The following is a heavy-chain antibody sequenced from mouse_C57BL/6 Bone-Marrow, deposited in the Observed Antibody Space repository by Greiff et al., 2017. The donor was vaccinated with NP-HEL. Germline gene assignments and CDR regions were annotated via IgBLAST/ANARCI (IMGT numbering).Heavy chain of an antibody. CDR1: GYTFTDYY. V-gene: IGHV1-26*01. J-gene: IGHJ3*01. Sequence: VQLQQSGPELVKPGASVKISCKASGYTFTDYYMNWVKQSHGKSLEWIGDINPNNGGTSYNQKFKGKATLTVDKSSSTAYMELRSLTSEDSAVYYCARRYYYGSSPPFAYWGQGTLVTVSA. D-gene: IGHD1-1*01. CDR2: INPNNGGT. CDR3: ARRYYYGSSPPFAY.